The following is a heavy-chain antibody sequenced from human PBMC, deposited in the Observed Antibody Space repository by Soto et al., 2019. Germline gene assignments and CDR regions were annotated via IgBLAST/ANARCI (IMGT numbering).Heavy chain of an antibody. J-gene: IGHJ6*01. D-gene: IGHD1-1*01. CDR3: AKQRGPSGSSYHGLEV. V-gene: IGHV3-15*07. Sequence: QLVESGGGLVTPGKSVTLSCVGSGFDFTAAWMHWVRQAPGTGLEWVGRIKSRGSGGTTDYSAPVRGRFTISRDDSNDTVYLQMSSLKTEDTAVYFCAKQRGPSGSSYHGLEVWGQGSTVTVTS. CDR2: IKSRGSGGTT. CDR1: GFDFTAAW.